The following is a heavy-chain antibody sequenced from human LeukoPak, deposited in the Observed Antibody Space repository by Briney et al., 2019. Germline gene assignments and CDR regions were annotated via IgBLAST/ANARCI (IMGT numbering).Heavy chain of an antibody. J-gene: IGHJ4*02. Sequence: GGSLRLSCEASGFTFSSYGIHWIRQAPGKGLEWVALISKDGNKKYYVDSVRGRFTISRDNSKNTLHLQMNSLRAEDTAVYFCARDHGLTSGEVDSWGQGTLVTVSS. CDR1: GFTFSSYG. CDR2: ISKDGNKK. CDR3: ARDHGLTSGEVDS. V-gene: IGHV3-30*03. D-gene: IGHD4-17*01.